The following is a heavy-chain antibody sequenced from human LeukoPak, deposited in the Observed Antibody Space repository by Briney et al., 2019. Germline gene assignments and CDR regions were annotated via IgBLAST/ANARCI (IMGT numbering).Heavy chain of an antibody. V-gene: IGHV3-7*01. D-gene: IGHD1-26*01. CDR3: ARGTVGGSYFDY. CDR2: IKQDGSDK. J-gene: IGHJ4*02. CDR1: GFTFSSYW. Sequence: PGGSLRLSCEVSGFTFSSYWMNWVRQAPGKGLEWVANIKQDGSDKYYVDSVKGRFTISRDNAKNSLYLQMNSLRAEDTAVYYCARGTVGGSYFDYWGQGTLVTVSS.